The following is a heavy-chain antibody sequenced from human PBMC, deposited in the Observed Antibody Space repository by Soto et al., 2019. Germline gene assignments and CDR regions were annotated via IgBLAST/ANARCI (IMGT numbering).Heavy chain of an antibody. CDR3: ARDNWSWRAFDP. Sequence: GGSLRLSCAASGFTLSSYWMHWVRQTPGKGLVWVSRINSDGSSTSNADFVKGRFTISRDNAKNTLYLQMNSLRAEDTAVYYCARDNWSWRAFDPWGQGTLVTVSS. CDR1: GFTLSSYW. J-gene: IGHJ5*02. CDR2: INSDGSST. V-gene: IGHV3-74*01.